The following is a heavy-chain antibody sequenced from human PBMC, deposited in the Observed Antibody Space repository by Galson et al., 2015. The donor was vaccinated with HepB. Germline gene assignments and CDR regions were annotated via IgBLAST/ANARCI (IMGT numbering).Heavy chain of an antibody. J-gene: IGHJ4*02. CDR3: ARVRSSSWYYFDY. V-gene: IGHV1-3*01. D-gene: IGHD6-13*01. CDR2: INAGNGNT. CDR1: GYTFTSYA. Sequence: SVKVSCKASGYTFTSYAMHWVRQAPGQRLEWMGWINAGNGNTKYSQKFQGRVTITRDTSASTAYMELSSLRSEDTAVYYCARVRSSSWYYFDYWGQGTLVTVSS.